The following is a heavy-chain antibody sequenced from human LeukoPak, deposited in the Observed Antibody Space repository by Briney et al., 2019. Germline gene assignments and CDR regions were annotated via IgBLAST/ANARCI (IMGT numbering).Heavy chain of an antibody. CDR3: ARVGYSSSWRERYKYYFDY. CDR1: GFTFSSYG. CDR2: IRYDGSNK. J-gene: IGHJ4*02. Sequence: PGGSLRLSCAASGFTFSSYGMHWVRQAPGKGLEWVAFIRYDGSNKYYADSVKGRFTISRDNSKNTLYLQMNSLRAEDTAVYYCARVGYSSSWRERYKYYFDYWGQGTLVTVSS. V-gene: IGHV3-30*02. D-gene: IGHD6-13*01.